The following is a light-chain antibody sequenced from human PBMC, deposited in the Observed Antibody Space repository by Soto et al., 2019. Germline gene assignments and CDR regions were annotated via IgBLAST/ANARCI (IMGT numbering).Light chain of an antibody. CDR3: QQRGSWPAT. J-gene: IGKJ3*01. CDR2: DAS. V-gene: IGKV3-11*01. CDR1: QSVNNF. Sequence: EILLTQSPAIVSLSPGERATLSCRASQSVNNFFAWYQQKPGQAPRLLIYDASYRAPGIPARFSGSGSGTDFTLTISSLEAEDSAVYYRQQRGSWPATFVPGTKVDTK.